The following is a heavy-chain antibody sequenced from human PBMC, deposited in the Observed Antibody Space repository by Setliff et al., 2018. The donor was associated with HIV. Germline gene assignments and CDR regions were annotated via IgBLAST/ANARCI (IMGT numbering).Heavy chain of an antibody. CDR2: IYYSGST. CDR1: GGSISSSSYY. D-gene: IGHD3-16*01. V-gene: IGHV4-39*07. CDR3: AKRTFGSGRLDP. Sequence: PSETLSLTCTVSGGSISSSSYYWGWIRQPPGKGLEWIGSIYYSGSTNYNPSLKSRVTISMDTSKNQFSLNLNSVTATDTAVYYCAKRTFGSGRLDPWGQGTLVTVSS. J-gene: IGHJ5*02.